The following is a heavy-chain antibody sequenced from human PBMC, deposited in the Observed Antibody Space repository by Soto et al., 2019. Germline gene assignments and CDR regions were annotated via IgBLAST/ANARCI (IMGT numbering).Heavy chain of an antibody. CDR1: GGSISSYY. CDR3: ARTNGAYSNYFDY. J-gene: IGHJ4*02. Sequence: TSETLSLTCTVSGGSISSYYWSWIRQPPGKGLEWIGYIYYSGSTNYNPSLKSRFTISIDNAKNSLYLQMNSLRAEDTAVYYCARTNGAYSNYFDYWGQGTLVTVSS. CDR2: IYYSGST. D-gene: IGHD2-8*01. V-gene: IGHV4-59*12.